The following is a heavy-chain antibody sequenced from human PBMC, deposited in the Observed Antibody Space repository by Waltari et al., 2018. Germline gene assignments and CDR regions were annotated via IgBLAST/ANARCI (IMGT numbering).Heavy chain of an antibody. V-gene: IGHV1-2*07. CDR2: VDPDTGNA. CDR1: GYIFINYY. J-gene: IGHJ4*02. CDR3: VRDQTTVAARPGDY. D-gene: IGHD6-6*01. Sequence: QVVLVQSGAEVKKPGASVKVSCKASGYIFINYYLHWVRQAPGQGPEWMGWVDPDTGNANYAHKFWGRVTMTWDTSSNTAFMDLRDLKSDDTAVYYCVRDQTTVAARPGDYWGQGTLVTVSS.